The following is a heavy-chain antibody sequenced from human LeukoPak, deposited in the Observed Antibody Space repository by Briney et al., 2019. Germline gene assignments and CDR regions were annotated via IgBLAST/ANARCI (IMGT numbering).Heavy chain of an antibody. CDR2: IYTSGST. CDR1: GGSISSGSYY. Sequence: NPSETLSLTCTVSGGSISSGSYYWSWIRQPAGKGLEWIGRIYTSGSTNYNPSLKSRVTISVDASKNQFSLKLSSVTAADTAVYYCARDYGVWDAFDIWGQGTMVTVSS. J-gene: IGHJ3*02. D-gene: IGHD5/OR15-5a*01. CDR3: ARDYGVWDAFDI. V-gene: IGHV4-61*02.